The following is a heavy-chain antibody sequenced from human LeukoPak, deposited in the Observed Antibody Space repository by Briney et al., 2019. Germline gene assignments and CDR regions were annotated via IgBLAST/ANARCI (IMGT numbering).Heavy chain of an antibody. CDR3: ARTAAAGLIDY. CDR1: GGSIGSGGYY. CDR2: IYYSGST. V-gene: IGHV4-31*03. D-gene: IGHD6-13*01. Sequence: SETLSLTCTVSGGSIGSGGYYWSWIRQHPGKGLEWIGYIYYSGSTYYNPSLKSRVTISVDTSKNQFSLKLSSVTAADTAVYYCARTAAAGLIDYWGQGTLVTVSS. J-gene: IGHJ4*02.